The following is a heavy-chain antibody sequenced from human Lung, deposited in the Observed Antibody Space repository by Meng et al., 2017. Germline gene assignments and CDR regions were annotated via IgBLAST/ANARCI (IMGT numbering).Heavy chain of an antibody. V-gene: IGHV3-15*01. CDR2: IKSKPDGETI. J-gene: IGHJ4*02. Sequence: DVQLVESGGGLVKPGGSLRLSCEGSGFTFSNAYMTGVRQVPGKRLEWVGRIKSKPDGETIDYAAPVKGRFTISRDDSKNTVYLQMNSLKTEDTAVYYCSGHIDYWGQGTLVTVSS. CDR1: GFTFSNAY. CDR3: SGHIDY. D-gene: IGHD5-12*01.